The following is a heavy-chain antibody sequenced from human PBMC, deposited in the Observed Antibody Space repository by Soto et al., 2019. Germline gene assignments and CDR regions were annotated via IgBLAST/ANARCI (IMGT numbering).Heavy chain of an antibody. D-gene: IGHD6-13*01. CDR2: IDPSDSYT. CDR3: ARRHSSSSAFDP. Sequence: GESLKISCKGSGCSLTSYWISWVRQMPGKGLEWMGRIDPSDSYTNYSPSFQGHVTISADKSISTAYLQWSSLKASDTAMYYCARRHSSSSAFDPWGQGTLVTVSS. CDR1: GCSLTSYW. V-gene: IGHV5-10-1*01. J-gene: IGHJ5*02.